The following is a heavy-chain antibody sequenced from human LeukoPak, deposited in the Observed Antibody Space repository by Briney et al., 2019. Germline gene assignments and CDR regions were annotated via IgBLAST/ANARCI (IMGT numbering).Heavy chain of an antibody. CDR1: GFTFSSYA. D-gene: IGHD1-7*01. Sequence: GGSLRLSCAASGFTFSSYAMSWVRQAPGRGREWVSAISGSGASTYYADSVKGRFTISRDNSKNTLYLQMNSLRAEDTAVYYCAKGGYNWNYPFDYWGQGTLVTVSS. CDR3: AKGGYNWNYPFDY. V-gene: IGHV3-23*01. J-gene: IGHJ4*02. CDR2: ISGSGAST.